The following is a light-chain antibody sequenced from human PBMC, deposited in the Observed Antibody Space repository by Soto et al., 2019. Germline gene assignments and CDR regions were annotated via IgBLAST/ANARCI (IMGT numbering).Light chain of an antibody. CDR1: RGVTSNF. CDR2: GAS. Sequence: NELTQSPGTLSLSPGERATLSCRASRGVTSNFVAWYQQKPGEAPRLLVYGASTRAIDIPARFSGSGSATYFSLTIDRLEPEDFSVYFCQQYGSSPRWTFGQGTKVEIK. CDR3: QQYGSSPRWT. J-gene: IGKJ2*02. V-gene: IGKV3-20*01.